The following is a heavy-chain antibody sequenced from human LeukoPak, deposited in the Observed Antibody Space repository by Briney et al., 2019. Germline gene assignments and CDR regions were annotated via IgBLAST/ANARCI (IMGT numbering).Heavy chain of an antibody. CDR1: GGSISSYY. D-gene: IGHD2/OR15-2a*01. Sequence: PSETLSLTCTVSGGSISSYYWSWIRQPAGKGLEWIGRIYTSGSTNYNPSLKSRVTMSVDTSKNQFSLKLSSVTAADTAVYYCARDSNPSSMSYAFDIWGQGTMVTVSS. V-gene: IGHV4-4*07. CDR2: IYTSGST. CDR3: ARDSNPSSMSYAFDI. J-gene: IGHJ3*02.